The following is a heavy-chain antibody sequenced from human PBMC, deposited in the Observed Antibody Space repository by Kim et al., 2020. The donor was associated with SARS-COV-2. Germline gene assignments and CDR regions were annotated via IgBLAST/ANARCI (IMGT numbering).Heavy chain of an antibody. J-gene: IGHJ4*02. CDR1: GFTFGSYA. CDR3: AKDPGVIPYHYFDF. V-gene: IGHV3-23*01. Sequence: GGYLRLSCAASGFTFGSYAMSWVRQAPGKGLECVSAISGPGGSTYYADSVKGRFTISRDNSKNTLYLQMNSLRAEDTAVYYCAKDPGVIPYHYFDFWGQGVLVTVSS. D-gene: IGHD3-10*01. CDR2: ISGPGGST.